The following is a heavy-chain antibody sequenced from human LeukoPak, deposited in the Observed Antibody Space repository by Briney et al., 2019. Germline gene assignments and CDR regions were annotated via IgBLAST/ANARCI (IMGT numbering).Heavy chain of an antibody. CDR2: IYTSGST. D-gene: IGHD3-22*01. J-gene: IGHJ4*02. V-gene: IGHV4-61*02. CDR3: ARDRYGSYYDSSGYTYYFDY. Sequence: SQTLSLTCTVSGGSISSGSYYWSWIRQPAGKGLEWIGRIYTSGSTNYNPSLKSRVTISVDTSKNQFSLKLGSVTAADTAVYYCARDRYGSYYDSSGYTYYFDYWGQGTLVTVSS. CDR1: GGSISSGSYY.